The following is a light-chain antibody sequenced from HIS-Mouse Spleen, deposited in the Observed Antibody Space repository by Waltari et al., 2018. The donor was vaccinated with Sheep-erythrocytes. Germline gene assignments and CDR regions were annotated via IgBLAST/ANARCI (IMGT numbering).Light chain of an antibody. V-gene: IGLV3-1*01. CDR2: QDS. Sequence: SYELTQPPSVSVSPGQTATIICSGDNCGDKYACWYHQKPGQSPVLVIYQDSKRPSGIPERFSGSNSGNTATLTISGTQAMDEADYYCQAWDSSTAVFGGGTKLTVL. J-gene: IGLJ2*01. CDR1: NCGDKY. CDR3: QAWDSSTAV.